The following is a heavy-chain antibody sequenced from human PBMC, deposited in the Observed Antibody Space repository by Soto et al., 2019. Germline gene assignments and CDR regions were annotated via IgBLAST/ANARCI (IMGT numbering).Heavy chain of an antibody. V-gene: IGHV4-30-4*01. J-gene: IGHJ6*02. Sequence: SETLSPTCTVSGGSISSGDSYWSWIRQPPGKGLEWIGYIYYSGRTYYNLTLKRRVTISVDTSKNKFSRKLGSVTAAYTAGYYWARVVTIFGVRGYYYGMDVWGQGTTVTVSS. CDR3: ARVVTIFGVRGYYYGMDV. CDR2: IYYSGRT. D-gene: IGHD3-3*01. CDR1: GGSISSGDSY.